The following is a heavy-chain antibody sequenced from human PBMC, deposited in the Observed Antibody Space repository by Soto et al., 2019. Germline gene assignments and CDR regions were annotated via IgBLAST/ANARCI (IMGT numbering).Heavy chain of an antibody. Sequence: SLTCSVSVGSINRYYWSWIRQPAGKGLEWIGRIYSTGNTNYNPSLKSRAAISVDTSKNQFSLKLSSVTAADTAVYYCARTYGSGSYYNYWGQGTLVTVSS. D-gene: IGHD3-10*01. CDR2: IYSTGNT. CDR1: VGSINRYY. J-gene: IGHJ4*02. V-gene: IGHV4-4*07. CDR3: ARTYGSGSYYNY.